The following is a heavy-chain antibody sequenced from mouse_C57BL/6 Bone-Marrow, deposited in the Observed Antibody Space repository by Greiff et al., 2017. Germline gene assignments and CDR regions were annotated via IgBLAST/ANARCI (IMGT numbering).Heavy chain of an antibody. Sequence: EVKLMESGGDLVKPGGSLKLSCAASGFTFSSYGMSWVRQTPDKRLEWVATISSGGSYTYYPDSVKGRFTISRDNAKNTLYLQMSSLKSEDTAMYYCARTPAADWGQGTTLTGSS. J-gene: IGHJ2*01. CDR2: ISSGGSYT. D-gene: IGHD1-2*01. V-gene: IGHV5-6*01. CDR1: GFTFSSYG. CDR3: ARTPAAD.